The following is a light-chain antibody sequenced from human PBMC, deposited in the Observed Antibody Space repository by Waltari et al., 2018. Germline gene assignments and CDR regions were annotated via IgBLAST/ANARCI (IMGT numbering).Light chain of an antibody. CDR2: AAS. Sequence: DIQMTQSPSSLSASVGDKVTITCHASQGINSWLAWYQQKPGKAPKPLIFAASSLQDGVPSRFSVSGSGTEYTLTISSLQPEDFATYFCQRYDALPYTFGQGTKVEIK. J-gene: IGKJ2*01. V-gene: IGKV1D-16*01. CDR3: QRYDALPYT. CDR1: QGINSW.